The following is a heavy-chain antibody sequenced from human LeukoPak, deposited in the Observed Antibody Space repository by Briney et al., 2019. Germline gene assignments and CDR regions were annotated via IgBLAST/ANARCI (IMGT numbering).Heavy chain of an antibody. CDR3: ARAASRSGWTYYYDSSGYYYYFDY. D-gene: IGHD3-22*01. CDR2: ISAYNGNT. CDR1: GYTFTSYG. V-gene: IGHV1-18*01. J-gene: IGHJ4*02. Sequence: GASVKVSCKASGYTFTSYGISWVRQAPGQGLEWMGWISAYNGNTNYAQKLQGRVTMTTDTSTSTAYMELRSLRSDDTAVYYCARAASRSGWTYYYDSSGYYYYFDYWGQGTLVTVSP.